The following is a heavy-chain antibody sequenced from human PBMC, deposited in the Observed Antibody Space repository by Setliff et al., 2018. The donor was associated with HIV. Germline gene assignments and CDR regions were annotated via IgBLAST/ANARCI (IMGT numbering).Heavy chain of an antibody. CDR3: VRHRSAVAGTRIGYCYYMDV. J-gene: IGHJ6*03. CDR1: GYTFTNYW. CDR2: IYPGDSDI. Sequence: GESLKISCEASGYTFTNYWFGWVRQMPGKGLEWMGIIYPGDSDIIYSPSFQGQVTIAADKSITTAYLQWSSLQASDTAIHYCVRHRSAVAGTRIGYCYYMDVWGKGTTVTVSS. D-gene: IGHD6-19*01. V-gene: IGHV5-51*01.